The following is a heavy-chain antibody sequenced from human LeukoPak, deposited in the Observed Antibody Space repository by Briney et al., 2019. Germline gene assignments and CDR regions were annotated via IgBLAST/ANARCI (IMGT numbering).Heavy chain of an antibody. J-gene: IGHJ6*02. CDR3: AKVAAGTLIDV. CDR2: MNPNSGNT. D-gene: IGHD1/OR15-1a*01. Sequence: ASVKVSCKASGYTFTSYDINWVRQATGQGLEWMGWMNPNSGNTGYAQKFQGRVTMTRNTSISTAYMELSSLRSEDTAIYYCAKVAAGTLIDVWGQGTTVIVSS. CDR1: GYTFTSYD. V-gene: IGHV1-8*01.